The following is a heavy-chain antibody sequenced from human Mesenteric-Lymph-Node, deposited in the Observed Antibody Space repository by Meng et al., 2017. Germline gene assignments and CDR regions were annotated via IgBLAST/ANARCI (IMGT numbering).Heavy chain of an antibody. Sequence: VLMPEAGPGLVNPSRPLSLTCALSGDSVSSNRAAWNWIRQTPLGGLELFGRTFYRSKLYNEYAVSVEGRISINPDTSKNQFSLQLNCVPPDDTAVYYCAREVRQLLGKGGFDTWGQGTLVTVSS. J-gene: IGHJ4*02. CDR1: GDSVSSNRAA. V-gene: IGHV6-1*01. CDR3: AREVRQLLGKGGFDT. D-gene: IGHD2-2*01. CDR2: TFYRSKLYN.